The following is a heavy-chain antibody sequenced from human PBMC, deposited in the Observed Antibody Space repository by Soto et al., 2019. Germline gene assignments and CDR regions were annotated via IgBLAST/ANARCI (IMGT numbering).Heavy chain of an antibody. V-gene: IGHV1-69*01. CDR3: ARGATHGSSWYFWFDP. Sequence: QVQLVQSGAEVRMPGSSVNVSCKASGGTFSTYPINWVRQAPGQGLEWMGGIIPLFGTTNYAQKFKGRVTITADESTSTAYMELSSLRAEDAAVYYCARGATHGSSWYFWFDPWGQGTLVPVSS. CDR1: GGTFSTYP. CDR2: IIPLFGTT. J-gene: IGHJ5*02. D-gene: IGHD6-13*01.